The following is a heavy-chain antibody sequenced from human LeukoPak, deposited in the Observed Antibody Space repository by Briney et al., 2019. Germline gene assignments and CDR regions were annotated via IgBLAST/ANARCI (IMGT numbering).Heavy chain of an antibody. D-gene: IGHD3-22*01. Sequence: SETLSLTCTVSGGSISSYYWSWIRRPPGKGLEWIGYIYYSGSTNYNPSLKSRVTISVDTSKNQFSLKLSSVTAADTAVYYCARWGPRDGNYYDSSGYYYLDYWGQGTLVTVSS. CDR2: IYYSGST. CDR1: GGSISSYY. J-gene: IGHJ4*02. V-gene: IGHV4-59*08. CDR3: ARWGPRDGNYYDSSGYYYLDY.